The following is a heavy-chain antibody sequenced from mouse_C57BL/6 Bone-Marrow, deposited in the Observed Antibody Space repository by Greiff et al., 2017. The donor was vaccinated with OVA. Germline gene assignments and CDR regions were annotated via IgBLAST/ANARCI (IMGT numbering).Heavy chain of an antibody. V-gene: IGHV8-8*01. Sequence: QVTLTESGPGILQPSQTLSLPCSFSGFSLSTFGMGVGWIRQPSGKGLEWLAHIWWDDDKYYNPALKSRLTISKDTSKNQVFLKIANVDTADTATYYCASLELRGPYAMDYWGQGTSVTVSS. D-gene: IGHD2-12*01. CDR1: GFSLSTFGMG. CDR3: ASLELRGPYAMDY. J-gene: IGHJ4*01. CDR2: IWWDDDK.